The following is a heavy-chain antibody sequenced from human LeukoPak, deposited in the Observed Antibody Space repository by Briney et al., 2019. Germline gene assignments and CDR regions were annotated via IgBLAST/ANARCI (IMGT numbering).Heavy chain of an antibody. D-gene: IGHD4-23*01. CDR3: ARDWGVDYGGNSIYYFDY. V-gene: IGHV4-61*02. Sequence: SSETLSLTCTVSGGSISSGSYYWSWIRQPAGKGLEWIGRIYTSGSTNYNPSLKSRVTISVDTSKNQFSLKLSSVTAADTAVYYCARDWGVDYGGNSIYYFDYRGQGTLVTVSS. J-gene: IGHJ4*02. CDR1: GGSISSGSYY. CDR2: IYTSGST.